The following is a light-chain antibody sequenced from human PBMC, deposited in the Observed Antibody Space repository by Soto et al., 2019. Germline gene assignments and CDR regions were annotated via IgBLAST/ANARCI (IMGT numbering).Light chain of an antibody. V-gene: IGKV4-1*01. J-gene: IGKJ1*01. Sequence: DIVMTQSPDSLAVSLGERATVNCKSSHSVLDNSNNKNRLAWYQQKQRQPPRLIISGASTRESGVPDRFSGSGSGTNFTLTISSLQPDDFATYYCQHYNSYSEAFGQGTKVELK. CDR1: HSVLDNSNNKNR. CDR3: QHYNSYSEA. CDR2: GAS.